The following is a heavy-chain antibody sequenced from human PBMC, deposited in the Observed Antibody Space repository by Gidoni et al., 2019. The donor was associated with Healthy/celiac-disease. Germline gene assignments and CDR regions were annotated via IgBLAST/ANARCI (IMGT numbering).Heavy chain of an antibody. CDR2: ISWNSGSI. Sequence: EVQLVESGGGLVQPGRSLRLSCAASGFSFDDYAMHWVRQAPGKGLGWVSGISWNSGSIGYADSVKGRFTISRDNAKNSLYLQMNSLRAEDTALYYCAKGQKYSSGWYDYWGQGTLVTVSS. D-gene: IGHD6-19*01. V-gene: IGHV3-9*01. CDR1: GFSFDDYA. CDR3: AKGQKYSSGWYDY. J-gene: IGHJ4*02.